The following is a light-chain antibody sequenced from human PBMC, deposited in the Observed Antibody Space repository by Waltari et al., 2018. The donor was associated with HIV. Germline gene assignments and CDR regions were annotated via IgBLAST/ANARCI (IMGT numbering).Light chain of an antibody. CDR3: SSYTTIYTWV. CDR2: DVS. V-gene: IGLV2-14*01. CDR1: SSDLGDYNY. Sequence: QSALTQPASVSESPGHPITISSTGTSSDLGDYNYVSWFQLPPTNAPKLIIFDVSYRPSGVSNRFSGSKSGNTASLTISGLQAEDEADYYCSSYTTIYTWVFGGGTKLTVL. J-gene: IGLJ3*02.